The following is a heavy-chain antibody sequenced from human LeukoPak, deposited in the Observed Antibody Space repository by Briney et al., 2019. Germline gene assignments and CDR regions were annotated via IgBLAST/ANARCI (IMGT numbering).Heavy chain of an antibody. D-gene: IGHD4-23*01. CDR2: INGDGTGT. Sequence: PGGSLRLSCAASGFTFSSYWMHWVRQAPGKGLVWVSRINGDGTGTNYADSVKGRFTISRDNAKNTLYLQMNSLRAEDTAVYYCARVATVAFYGMDVWGQGTTVTVSS. CDR1: GFTFSSYW. V-gene: IGHV3-74*01. CDR3: ARVATVAFYGMDV. J-gene: IGHJ6*02.